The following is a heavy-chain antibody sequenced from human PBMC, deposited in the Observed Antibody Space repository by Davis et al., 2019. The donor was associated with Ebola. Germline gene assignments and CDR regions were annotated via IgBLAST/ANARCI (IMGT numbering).Heavy chain of an antibody. D-gene: IGHD3-16*01. J-gene: IGHJ4*02. CDR3: ARGSDYVWGKDDF. CDR1: GDSISSSNW. V-gene: IGHV4-4*02. Sequence: MPSETLSLTCAVSGDSISSSNWWSWVRQPPGKGLEWIGEISQSGSTNYNPSLKSRVSISVDTSKNQFSLSVTSLTAADTAVYYCARGSDYVWGKDDFWGQGTLVTVSS. CDR2: ISQSGST.